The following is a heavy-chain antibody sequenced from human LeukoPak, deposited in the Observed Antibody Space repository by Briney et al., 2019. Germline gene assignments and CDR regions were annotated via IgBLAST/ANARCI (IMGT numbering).Heavy chain of an antibody. V-gene: IGHV3-30*18. CDR1: GFTFSSYG. J-gene: IGHJ4*02. Sequence: GGSLRLSCAASGFTFSSYGMHWVRQAPGKGLEWVAVISYDGSSKYYADSVKGRFTISRDNSKNTLYLQMNSLRAEDTAVYYCAKQAPGFNYWGQGTLVTVSS. CDR2: ISYDGSSK. CDR3: AKQAPGFNY.